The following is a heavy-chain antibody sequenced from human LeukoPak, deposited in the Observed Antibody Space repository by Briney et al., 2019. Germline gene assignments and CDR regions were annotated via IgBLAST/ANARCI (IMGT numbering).Heavy chain of an antibody. V-gene: IGHV3-23*01. J-gene: IGHJ4*02. Sequence: PPGGSLRLSCAASGFTFSSYAMSWVRQAPGKGLEWVSAISGSGGSTYYADSVKGRFTISRDNSKNTLYLQMNSLRAEDTAVYYCAKALPNQYRKSRVGLDYWGQGTLVTVSS. CDR3: AKALPNQYRKSRVGLDY. D-gene: IGHD3/OR15-3a*01. CDR1: GFTFSSYA. CDR2: ISGSGGST.